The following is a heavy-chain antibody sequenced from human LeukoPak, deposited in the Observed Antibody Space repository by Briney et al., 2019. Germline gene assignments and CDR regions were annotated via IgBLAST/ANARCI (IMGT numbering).Heavy chain of an antibody. J-gene: IGHJ4*02. Sequence: GGSLRLSCAASGFTLSSLAMHWVRQAPGKGLEWVSSSGTRSGTKYYADSVKGRFTISRDSAMNSVSLQINSLRAEDTAVYYCLLQMTYGELSDPDFRGQGTLVTVSS. CDR1: GFTLSSLA. CDR3: LLQMTYGELSDPDF. V-gene: IGHV3-21*01. CDR2: SGTRSGTK. D-gene: IGHD3-16*02.